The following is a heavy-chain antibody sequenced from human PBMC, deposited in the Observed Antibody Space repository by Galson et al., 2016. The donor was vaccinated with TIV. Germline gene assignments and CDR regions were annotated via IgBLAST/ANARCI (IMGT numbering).Heavy chain of an antibody. V-gene: IGHV4-59*01. Sequence: SIFNFYVSWIRQPPGKGLEWIAYISDSGRSNKSPSLESRVTISVDTSKKQISLKLKSVTAADTAVYYCARDLGLGVFDVWGQGTMVSVSS. J-gene: IGHJ3*01. CDR1: SIFNFY. CDR2: ISDSGRS. CDR3: ARDLGLGVFDV. D-gene: IGHD7-27*01.